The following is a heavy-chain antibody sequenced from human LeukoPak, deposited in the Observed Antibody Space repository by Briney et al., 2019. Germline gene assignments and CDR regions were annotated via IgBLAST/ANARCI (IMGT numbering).Heavy chain of an antibody. D-gene: IGHD2-2*01. J-gene: IGHJ4*02. CDR3: AHGAMYQLDY. V-gene: IGHV3-23*01. CDR2: IIGGGGST. CDR1: GFPFSSHG. Sequence: GGSLRLPCAASGFPFSSHGMSWVRQAPGKGLEWVSGIIGGGGSTYYADSVKGRFTISGDNSGNTLFLQMNSLRAEDTAVYYCAHGAMYQLDYWGQGTLVTVSS.